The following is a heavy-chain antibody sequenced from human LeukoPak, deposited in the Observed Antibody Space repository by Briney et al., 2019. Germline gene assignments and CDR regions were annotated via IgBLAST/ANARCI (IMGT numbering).Heavy chain of an antibody. CDR3: ARDSTYYYFDY. Sequence: GGSLRLSCAASGFAVSSNHMNWVRQGPGKGLEWVSIIYSAGTTYHYADSVKGRFTIYRDTSKNTVYLQMSSLRDEDTAIYYCARDSTYYYFDYWGQGTLVTVSS. V-gene: IGHV3-53*01. J-gene: IGHJ4*02. CDR2: IYSAGTT. CDR1: GFAVSSNH. D-gene: IGHD1-26*01.